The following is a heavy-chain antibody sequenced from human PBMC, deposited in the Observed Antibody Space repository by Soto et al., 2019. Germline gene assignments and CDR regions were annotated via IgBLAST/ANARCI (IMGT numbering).Heavy chain of an antibody. Sequence: LRLSCAASGFIFENFGISWVRHSPGKVLELISSISGSCFKKYYADSVKGRFTISRDNSKSTVYLELNNLSAEDTAVYHCAKNQGVELVPLATVDWFDPWGQGSVVTVSS. J-gene: IGHJ5*02. CDR1: GFIFENFG. CDR2: ISGSCFKK. CDR3: AKNQGVELVPLATVDWFDP. V-gene: IGHV3-23*01. D-gene: IGHD1-26*01.